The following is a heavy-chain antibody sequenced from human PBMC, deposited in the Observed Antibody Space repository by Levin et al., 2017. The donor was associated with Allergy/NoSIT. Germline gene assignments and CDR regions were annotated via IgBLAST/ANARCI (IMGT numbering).Heavy chain of an antibody. D-gene: IGHD4-17*01. CDR1: GYTFSSFF. CDR3: ARGNAYGEYAAKF. J-gene: IGHJ4*02. CDR2: INPSGGST. V-gene: IGHV1-46*01. Sequence: GESLKISCKTSGYTFSSFFIYWVRQAPGQGLEWMAMINPSGGSTSFAQKFQDRMSVTMDTSTRTVYMELSSLRSEDTAVFYCARGNAYGEYAAKFWGQGTQVIVSS.